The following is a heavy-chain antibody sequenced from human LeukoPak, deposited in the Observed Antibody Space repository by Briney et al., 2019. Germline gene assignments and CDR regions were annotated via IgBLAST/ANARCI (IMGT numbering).Heavy chain of an antibody. V-gene: IGHV3-64D*09. CDR1: GFTFSNYA. Sequence: PGGSLRLSCSASGFTFSNYAMHWVRQAPGKGLEYVSDISSNGGITYYADSVKGRFTVSRDNPKNMLYLQMNSLRAEDTAVYYCVKDKYPVVVAATLDYWGQGTLVTVSS. CDR3: VKDKYPVVVAATLDY. CDR2: ISSNGGIT. J-gene: IGHJ4*02. D-gene: IGHD2-15*01.